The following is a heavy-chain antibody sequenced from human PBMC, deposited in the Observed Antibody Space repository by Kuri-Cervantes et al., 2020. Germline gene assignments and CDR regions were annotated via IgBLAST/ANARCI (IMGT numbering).Heavy chain of an antibody. CDR2: IYYTGST. Sequence: SETLSLTCAVSGGSISSGGYSWSWIRQPPGKGLEWIGCIYYTGSTYYNPSLKSRIIISVDTSKNQFSLKLSSVTAADTAVYYCARGSVTDYFGMDVWGQGTTVTVSS. CDR1: GGSISSGGYS. V-gene: IGHV4-31*11. CDR3: ARGSVTDYFGMDV. D-gene: IGHD4-17*01. J-gene: IGHJ6*02.